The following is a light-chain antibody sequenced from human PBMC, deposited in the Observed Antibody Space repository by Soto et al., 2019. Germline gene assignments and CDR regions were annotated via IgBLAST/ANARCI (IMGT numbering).Light chain of an antibody. V-gene: IGKV3-15*01. CDR2: GAS. Sequence: EIVMTQSPATLSVSPGERATLSCRASQSVSSNLAWYQQKPGQAPRLLIYGASTRATGIPARFSGSGSGTEFTLTFSSLQSEDFAVFYCQQYDNWPITFGQGTRLEMK. CDR1: QSVSSN. CDR3: QQYDNWPIT. J-gene: IGKJ5*01.